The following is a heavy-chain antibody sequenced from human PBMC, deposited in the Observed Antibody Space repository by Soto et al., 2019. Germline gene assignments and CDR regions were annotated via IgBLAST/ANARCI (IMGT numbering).Heavy chain of an antibody. V-gene: IGHV3-23*01. J-gene: IGHJ6*02. CDR3: ARYIPGVRYYGMDV. CDR2: ISDNGGRT. CDR1: GFTFSTYA. Sequence: PGGSLRLSCAASGFTFSTYAMAWIRQAPGKGLEWVSGISDNGGRTYYAASVKGRFTISRDNSGNTLYLQMYSLRAEDTAVYYCARYIPGVRYYGMDVWGQGTTVTVSS. D-gene: IGHD2-2*01.